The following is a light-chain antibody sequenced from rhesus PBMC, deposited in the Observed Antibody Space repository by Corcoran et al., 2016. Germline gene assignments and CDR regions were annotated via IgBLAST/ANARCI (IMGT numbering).Light chain of an antibody. CDR1: QGISVW. CDR3: LQYSSSPFT. V-gene: IGKV1-22*01. CDR2: KAS. Sequence: DIQMTQSPSSLSASVGDKVTITCRASQGISVWLAWYQQKPGKAPKLLIYKASSLQSGVPPRFSGSGAGTECTLPISSLQPEDFATYYCLQYSSSPFTFGPGTKLDIK. J-gene: IGKJ3*01.